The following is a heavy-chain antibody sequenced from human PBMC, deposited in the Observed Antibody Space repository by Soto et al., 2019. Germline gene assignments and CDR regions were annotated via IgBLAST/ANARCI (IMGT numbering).Heavy chain of an antibody. J-gene: IGHJ4*02. V-gene: IGHV4-59*01. CDR2: IYYSGST. CDR1: GGSISSYY. Sequence: SETLSLTCTVSGGSISSYYWSWIRQPPGKGLEWIGYIYYSGSTNYNPSLKSRVTISVDTSKNQFSLKLSSVTAADTAVYYCASSTYYDSSGYAKFDYWGQGTLVTVSS. D-gene: IGHD3-22*01. CDR3: ASSTYYDSSGYAKFDY.